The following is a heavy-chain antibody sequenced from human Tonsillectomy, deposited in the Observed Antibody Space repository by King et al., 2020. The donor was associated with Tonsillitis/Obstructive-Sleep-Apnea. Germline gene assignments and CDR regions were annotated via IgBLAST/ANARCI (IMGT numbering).Heavy chain of an antibody. V-gene: IGHV3-30*04. D-gene: IGHD3-16*01. CDR2: ISYDGSDK. Sequence: VQLVESGGGVVQHGRSLRLSCAASGFTFSSYPMHWVRQAPGKGLEWVSVISYDGSDKYYADSVKVRFTISRDNSMNTLYLQMNSLRDEDTAVYHCARDLGGASCYWGQGTLVIFSS. J-gene: IGHJ4*02. CDR3: ARDLGGASCY. CDR1: GFTFSSYP.